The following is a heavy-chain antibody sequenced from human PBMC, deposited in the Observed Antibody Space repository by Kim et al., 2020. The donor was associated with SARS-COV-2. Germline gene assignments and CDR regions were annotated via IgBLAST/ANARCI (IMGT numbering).Heavy chain of an antibody. V-gene: IGHV3-66*01. D-gene: IGHD3-10*01. J-gene: IGHJ4*02. CDR3: ARGYGSGSTPFDY. Sequence: CADSVKGIAPITRDNPKNTLYHQRNSLRAEDTAVYYCARGYGSGSTPFDYWGQGTLVTVSS.